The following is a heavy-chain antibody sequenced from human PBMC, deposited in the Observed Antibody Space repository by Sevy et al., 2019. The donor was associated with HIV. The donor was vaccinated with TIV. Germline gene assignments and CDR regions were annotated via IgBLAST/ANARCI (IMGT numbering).Heavy chain of an antibody. CDR3: ASGLAVSVDF. CDR1: GGTFSSSA. CDR2: IFPIFGTA. V-gene: IGHV1-69*13. D-gene: IGHD6-19*01. J-gene: IGHJ4*02. Sequence: ASVKVSCKASGGTFSSSAISWVRQAPGQGLEWMGEIFPIFGTAKYAQKFQGGVTISPDESTSTAYMELSSLRSEDTAVYFCASGLAVSVDFWGQGTLVTVSS.